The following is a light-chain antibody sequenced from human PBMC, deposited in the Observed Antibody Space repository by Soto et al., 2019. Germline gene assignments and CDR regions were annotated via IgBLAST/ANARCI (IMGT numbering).Light chain of an antibody. V-gene: IGLV2-14*01. CDR2: DVS. CDR1: SSDVGGYNY. Sequence: QSVVPQPGSVSGSPGQSFTISCTGTSSDVGGYNYVSWYQQHPGKAPKLMIYDVSNRPSGVSNRFSGSKSGNTASLTISGLQAEDEADYYCNSYTSTSTYVFGTGTKVTVL. J-gene: IGLJ1*01. CDR3: NSYTSTSTYV.